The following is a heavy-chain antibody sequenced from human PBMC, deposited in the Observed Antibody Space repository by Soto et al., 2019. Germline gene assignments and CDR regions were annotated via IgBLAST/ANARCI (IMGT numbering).Heavy chain of an antibody. Sequence: QVQLVQSGAEVKKPGASVKVSCKASGYTFTNYAMHWVRQAPGQRLEWMGWGNAGNGNTKYSLKFQGRFTITRDTSASTPYMELTSLGSEDTAVYYCARGLAPYYFGYWGQGTLVTVSS. CDR3: ARGLAPYYFGY. CDR2: GNAGNGNT. D-gene: IGHD6-19*01. V-gene: IGHV1-3*01. J-gene: IGHJ4*02. CDR1: GYTFTNYA.